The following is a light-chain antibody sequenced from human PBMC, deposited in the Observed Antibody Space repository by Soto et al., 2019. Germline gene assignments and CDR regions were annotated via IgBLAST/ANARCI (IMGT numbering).Light chain of an antibody. CDR1: DSNIGSNT. J-gene: IGLJ3*02. CDR3: AAWDDSLNGRAV. Sequence: QSVLTQPPSASGTPGQRVTISCSGSDSNIGSNTVNWYQQVPGTAPKLLIYSNSQRPSGVPDQFSGSKSGTSASLAISGLQSEDEADYYCAAWDDSLNGRAVFGGGTKLTVL. CDR2: SNS. V-gene: IGLV1-44*01.